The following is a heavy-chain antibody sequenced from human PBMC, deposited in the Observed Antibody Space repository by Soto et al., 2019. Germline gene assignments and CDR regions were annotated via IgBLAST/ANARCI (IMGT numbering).Heavy chain of an antibody. CDR2: IKHDGGEK. D-gene: IGHD3-22*01. CDR3: ARFYDSSGYYGVH. J-gene: IGHJ4*02. V-gene: IGHV3-7*03. Sequence: GGSLRLSCAASGFIFGTYWMTWVRQAPGKGLEWVANIKHDGGEKYYVDSVKGRFTISRDNAKNSLYLQMNSLRAEDTAVYYCARFYDSSGYYGVHWGQGTRVTV. CDR1: GFIFGTYW.